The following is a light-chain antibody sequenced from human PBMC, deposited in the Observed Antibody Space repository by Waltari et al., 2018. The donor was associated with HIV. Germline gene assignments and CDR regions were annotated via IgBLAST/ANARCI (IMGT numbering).Light chain of an antibody. CDR3: QAWDSSNWV. J-gene: IGLJ3*02. CDR2: KDT. Sequence: SYELTPPPSVYVSPGQTANITCSRDKVRDIYVCWYRQKTGQSPVLVIYKDTKRPSGIPERFSGSNSGNTATLTISGTQAMDDADYYCQAWDSSNWVFGGGTKLTVL. V-gene: IGLV3-1*01. CDR1: KVRDIY.